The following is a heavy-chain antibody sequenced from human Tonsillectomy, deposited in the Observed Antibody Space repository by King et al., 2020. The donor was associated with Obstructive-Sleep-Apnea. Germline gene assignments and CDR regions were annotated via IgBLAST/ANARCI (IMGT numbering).Heavy chain of an antibody. V-gene: IGHV3-7*03. J-gene: IGHJ6*02. CDR1: GFTFSSDW. D-gene: IGHD6-13*01. CDR2: IKQDGSEK. Sequence: VQLVESGGGLVQPGGSLRLSCAASGFTFSSDWMSWVRQAPGKGLEWVANIKQDGSEKYYVDSVKGRFTISRDNAKNSLYLQMNSLRAEDTAVYYCARDTSIAAVNSDYYYYGMDVWGQGTTVTVSS. CDR3: ARDTSIAAVNSDYYYYGMDV.